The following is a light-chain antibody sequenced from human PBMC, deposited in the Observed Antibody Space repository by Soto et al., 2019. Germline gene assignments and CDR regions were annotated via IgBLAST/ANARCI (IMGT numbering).Light chain of an antibody. CDR3: QQYGSSSWT. V-gene: IGKV3-20*01. CDR2: GAS. Sequence: EIVLTQSPGTLSLSPGERAALSCRASQSVSSSYLSWYQQKPGQPPRLLIYGASSRATGIPDRFSGSGSGTDFTLTISRVEPEDVAMYYCQQYGSSSWTFGQGTKVEIK. CDR1: QSVSSSY. J-gene: IGKJ1*01.